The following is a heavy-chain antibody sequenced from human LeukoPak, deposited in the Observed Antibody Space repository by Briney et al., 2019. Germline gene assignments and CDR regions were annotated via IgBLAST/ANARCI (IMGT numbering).Heavy chain of an antibody. Sequence: GRSLRLSCAASGLTFSSYGMHWVRQAPGKGLEWVAVIWYDGSNKYYADSVKGRFTISRDNSKNTLYLQMNSLRAEDTAVYYCAREAYSSGYTYYYYGMDVWGQGTTVTVSS. V-gene: IGHV3-33*01. D-gene: IGHD3-22*01. CDR2: IWYDGSNK. CDR1: GLTFSSYG. CDR3: AREAYSSGYTYYYYGMDV. J-gene: IGHJ6*02.